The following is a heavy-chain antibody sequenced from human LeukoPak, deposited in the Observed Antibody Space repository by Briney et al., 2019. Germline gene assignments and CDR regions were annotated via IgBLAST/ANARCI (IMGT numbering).Heavy chain of an antibody. D-gene: IGHD6-13*01. V-gene: IGHV3-74*01. J-gene: IGHJ4*02. CDR2: INSDGSST. CDR1: GFTFSSYW. CDR3: ARVAAGKGYPFDY. Sequence: GGSLRLSCAASGFTFSSYWMHWVRQAPGKGLVWVSRINSDGSSTSYADSVKGRFTISRDNAKNTLYLQMNSLRAEDTAVYYCARVAAGKGYPFDYWGQGTLVTVSS.